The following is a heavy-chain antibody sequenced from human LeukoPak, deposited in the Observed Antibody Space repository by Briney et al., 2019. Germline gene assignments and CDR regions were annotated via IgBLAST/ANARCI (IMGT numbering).Heavy chain of an antibody. Sequence: SGTLSLTCAVYGGSFSGYYWSWIRQPPGKGLEWIGEINHSGSTNYNPSLKSRVTISVDTSKNQFSLKLSSVTAADTAVYYCARGGGGYYMDVWGKGTTVTVSS. J-gene: IGHJ6*03. CDR2: INHSGST. D-gene: IGHD3-16*01. CDR1: GGSFSGYY. V-gene: IGHV4-34*01. CDR3: ARGGGGYYMDV.